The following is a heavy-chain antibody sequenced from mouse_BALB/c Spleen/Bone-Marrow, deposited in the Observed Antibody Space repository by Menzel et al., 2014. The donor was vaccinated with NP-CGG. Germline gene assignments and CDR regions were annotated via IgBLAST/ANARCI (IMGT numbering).Heavy chain of an antibody. CDR1: GFTFSNSY. Sequence: VQLQQSGGEVVKPGTSVKLSCKTSGFTFSNSYISWLKLKPGQSLEWIAWIIGGTGGTTYNQKFTGKAQLTVDTSSNTAYIQLSSLTTEDSAIYYCARPLYGSSFAWFAYWGQGILVTVSA. J-gene: IGHJ3*01. CDR3: ARPLYGSSFAWFAY. CDR2: IIGGTGGT. D-gene: IGHD1-1*01. V-gene: IGHV1-54*02.